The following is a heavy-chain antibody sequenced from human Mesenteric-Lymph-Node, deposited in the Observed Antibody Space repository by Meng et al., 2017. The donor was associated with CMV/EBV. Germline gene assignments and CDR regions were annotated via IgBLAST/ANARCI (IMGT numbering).Heavy chain of an antibody. Sequence: GGSLRLSCAASGFTFSDYYMSWNRQAPGKGLEWVSYISSSGSTIYYADSVKGRFTISRDNAKNSLYLQMNSLRAEDTAVYYCARVGGYSYGWDYYYGMDVWGQGTTVTVSS. D-gene: IGHD5-18*01. CDR2: ISSSGSTI. CDR3: ARVGGYSYGWDYYYGMDV. V-gene: IGHV3-11*01. J-gene: IGHJ6*02. CDR1: GFTFSDYY.